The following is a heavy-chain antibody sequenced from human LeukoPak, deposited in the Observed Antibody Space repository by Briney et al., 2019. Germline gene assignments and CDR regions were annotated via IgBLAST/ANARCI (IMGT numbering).Heavy chain of an antibody. J-gene: IGHJ4*02. Sequence: PGRSLRLSCAASGFTFSSYGMHWVRQAPGKGLEWVAVISYDGSNKYYADSVKGRFTISRDNSKNTLYLQMNSLRAEDTAVYYCARDDTSRFDYWGQGTLVTVSS. CDR1: GFTFSSYG. V-gene: IGHV3-30*03. CDR2: ISYDGSNK. CDR3: ARDDTSRFDY. D-gene: IGHD3-22*01.